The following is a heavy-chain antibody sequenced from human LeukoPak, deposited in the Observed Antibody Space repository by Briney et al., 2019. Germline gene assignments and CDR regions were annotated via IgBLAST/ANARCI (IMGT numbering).Heavy chain of an antibody. CDR3: TRGSSNACDI. D-gene: IGHD3-10*01. V-gene: IGHV3-7*05. J-gene: IGHJ3*02. CDR1: GFTFSSYW. Sequence: GGPLRLSCAASGFTFSSYWMNWVRQAPGKGLEWVGNIKEDGSDKYFVDSVKGRFTISRDNAKNLLYLQMNSLRVEDTAVYYCTRGSSNACDIWGQGTVVTVSS. CDR2: IKEDGSDK.